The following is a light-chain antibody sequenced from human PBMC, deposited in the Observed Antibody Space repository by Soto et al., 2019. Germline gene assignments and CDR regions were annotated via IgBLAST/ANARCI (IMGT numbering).Light chain of an antibody. CDR3: SSYTSSSGWV. J-gene: IGLJ3*02. V-gene: IGLV2-14*01. CDR1: SSDVGGYNY. CDR2: DVS. Sequence: QSVLTQPASVSGSPGQSITISCTGTSSDVGGYNYVSWYQQHPGKAPKLMIYDVSNRPSGVSNRFSGSKSGNTASLTISGLPAEDEADYYCSSYTSSSGWVFGGGTKLTV.